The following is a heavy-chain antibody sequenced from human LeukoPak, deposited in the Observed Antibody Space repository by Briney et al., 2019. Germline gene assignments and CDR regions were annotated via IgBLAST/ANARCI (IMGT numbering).Heavy chain of an antibody. CDR3: ARVLGVTGTNYYYMDV. Sequence: ASVKVSCKASGYTFTSYGISWVRQAPGQGLEWMGWISAYNGNTNYAQKLQGRVTMTTDTSTSTAYMELRSLRSDDTAVYYCARVLGVTGTNYYYMDVWGKGTTVTVSS. V-gene: IGHV1-18*01. D-gene: IGHD1-20*01. CDR1: GYTFTSYG. CDR2: ISAYNGNT. J-gene: IGHJ6*03.